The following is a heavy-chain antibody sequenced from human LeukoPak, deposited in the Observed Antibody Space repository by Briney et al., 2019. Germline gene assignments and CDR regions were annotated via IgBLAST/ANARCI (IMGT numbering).Heavy chain of an antibody. CDR1: GFTFDDYA. CDR2: ISWNSGRI. V-gene: IGHV3-9*01. Sequence: GGSLRLSCAASGFTFDDYAMHWVRRAPGKGLEWVSGISWNSGRIGYADFVKGRFTISRDNAKNSLYLEMNSLRPEDTALYYCAKDTTATTFRGMDVWGQGTTVTVSS. CDR3: AKDTTATTFRGMDV. D-gene: IGHD1-1*01. J-gene: IGHJ6*02.